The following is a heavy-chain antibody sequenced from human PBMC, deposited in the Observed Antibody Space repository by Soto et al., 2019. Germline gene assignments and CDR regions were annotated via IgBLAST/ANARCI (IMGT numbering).Heavy chain of an antibody. CDR3: AKECLTTLSNWYFDL. J-gene: IGHJ2*01. CDR2: ISYDGSNK. V-gene: IGHV3-30*18. Sequence: VAVISYDGSNKYYADSVKGRFTISRDNSKNTLYLQMNSLRAEDTAVYYCAKECLTTLSNWYFDLWGRGTLVTVSS. D-gene: IGHD4-17*01.